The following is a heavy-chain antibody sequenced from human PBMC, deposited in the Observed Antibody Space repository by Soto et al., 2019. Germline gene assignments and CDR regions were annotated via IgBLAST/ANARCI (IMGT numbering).Heavy chain of an antibody. Sequence: SVKVSCKASGGTFSSYTISWVRQAPGQGLEWMGRIIPILGIANYAQKFQGRVTITADKSTSTAYMELSSLRSEDTAVYYCARGIVDYYGSGGGYYGMDVWGQGTTVTVSS. CDR3: ARGIVDYYGSGGGYYGMDV. CDR1: GGTFSSYT. CDR2: IIPILGIA. V-gene: IGHV1-69*02. D-gene: IGHD3-10*01. J-gene: IGHJ6*02.